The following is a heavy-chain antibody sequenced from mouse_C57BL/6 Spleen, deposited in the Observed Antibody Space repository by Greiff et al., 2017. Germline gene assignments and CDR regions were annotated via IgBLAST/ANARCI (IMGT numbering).Heavy chain of an antibody. Sequence: EVKLVESGGGLVKPGGSLKLSCAASGFTFSSYAMSWVRQTPEKRLEWVATISDGGSYTYYPDNVKGRFTISRDNAKNNLYLQMSHLKSEDTAMYYCAREGGRRRDYFDYWGQGTTRTVSS. J-gene: IGHJ2*01. CDR3: AREGGRRRDYFDY. CDR2: ISDGGSYT. V-gene: IGHV5-4*01. CDR1: GFTFSSYA.